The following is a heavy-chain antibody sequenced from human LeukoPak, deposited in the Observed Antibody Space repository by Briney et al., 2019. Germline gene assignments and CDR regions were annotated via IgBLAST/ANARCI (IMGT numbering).Heavy chain of an antibody. V-gene: IGHV4-59*01. Sequence: SETLSLTCTVSGGSISSYYWSWLRQPPGKGLEWIGYIYYSGSTNYNPSLKSRVTISVDTSKNQFSLKLSSVTAADTAVYYCACIYSGYAVFDYWGQGTLVTVSS. CDR1: GGSISSYY. CDR3: ACIYSGYAVFDY. CDR2: IYYSGST. D-gene: IGHD5-12*01. J-gene: IGHJ4*02.